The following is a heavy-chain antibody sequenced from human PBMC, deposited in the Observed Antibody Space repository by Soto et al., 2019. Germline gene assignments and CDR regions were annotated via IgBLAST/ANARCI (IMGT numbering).Heavy chain of an antibody. CDR1: GFTFSSYS. J-gene: IGHJ6*02. D-gene: IGHD3-3*01. CDR3: ARAEEYYDFWSGSRASYYYGMDV. CDR2: ISSSSSYI. Sequence: GGSLRLSCAASGFTFSSYSMNWVRQAPGKGLEWVSSISSSSSYIYYADSVKGRFTISRDNAKNSLYLQMNSLRAEDTAVYYCARAEEYYDFWSGSRASYYYGMDVWGQGTTVTV. V-gene: IGHV3-21*01.